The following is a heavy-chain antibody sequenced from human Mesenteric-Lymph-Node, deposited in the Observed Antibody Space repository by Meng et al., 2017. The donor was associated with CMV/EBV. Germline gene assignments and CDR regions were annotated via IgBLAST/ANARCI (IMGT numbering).Heavy chain of an antibody. J-gene: IGHJ4*02. D-gene: IGHD3-3*01. Sequence: GESLKISCAASGFTFSSYEMNWVRQAPGKGLEWVSGISANGANTYYADSVKGRFAISRNNSRNTVYFHMSSLRAEDTAVYYCAKAKEVLEWLVCAHDYWGQGTLVTVSS. V-gene: IGHV3-23*01. CDR2: ISANGANT. CDR1: GFTFSSYE. CDR3: AKAKEVLEWLVCAHDY.